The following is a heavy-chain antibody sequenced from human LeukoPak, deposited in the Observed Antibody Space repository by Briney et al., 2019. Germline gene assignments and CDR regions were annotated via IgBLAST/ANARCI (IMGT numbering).Heavy chain of an antibody. CDR3: ARDKCSSTSCAPWFDP. CDR2: INAGNGNT. CDR1: GYTFTSYA. J-gene: IGHJ5*02. Sequence: ASVKVSCKATGYTFTSYAMHWVRQAPGQRLEWMGWINAGNGNTKYSQKFQGRVTITRDTSASTAYIELSSLRSEDTAVYYCARDKCSSTSCAPWFDPWGQGTLVTVSS. D-gene: IGHD2-2*01. V-gene: IGHV1-3*01.